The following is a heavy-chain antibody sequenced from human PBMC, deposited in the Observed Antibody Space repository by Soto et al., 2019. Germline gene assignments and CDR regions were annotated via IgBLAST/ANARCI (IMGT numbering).Heavy chain of an antibody. D-gene: IGHD4-17*01. V-gene: IGHV3-30*18. J-gene: IGHJ6*02. CDR2: ISYDGSNK. Sequence: QVQLVESGGGVVQPGRSLRLSCAASGFTFSSYGMHWVRQAPGKGLEWVAVISYDGSNKYYADYVKGRFTISRYNSKNTLYLQMNSLRAEDTAVYYCAKENQPLLYGGSGDDYYYYGMDVWGQGTTVTVSS. CDR1: GFTFSSYG. CDR3: AKENQPLLYGGSGDDYYYYGMDV.